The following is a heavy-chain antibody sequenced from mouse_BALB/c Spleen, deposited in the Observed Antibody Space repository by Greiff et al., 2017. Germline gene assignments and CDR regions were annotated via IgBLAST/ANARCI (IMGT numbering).Heavy chain of an antibody. D-gene: IGHD2-1*01. J-gene: IGHJ4*01. CDR2: ISTYYGDA. V-gene: IGHV1S137*01. CDR1: GYTFTDYA. Sequence: VQLQQSGAELVRPGVSVKISCKGSGYTFTDYAMHWVKQSHAKSLEWIGVISTYYGDASYNQKFKGKATMTVDKSSSTAYMELARLTSEDSAIYYCARGGGGNYVDYWGQGTSVTVSS. CDR3: ARGGGGNYVDY.